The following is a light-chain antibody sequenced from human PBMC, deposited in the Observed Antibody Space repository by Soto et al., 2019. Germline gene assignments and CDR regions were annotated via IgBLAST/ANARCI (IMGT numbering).Light chain of an antibody. CDR1: QSVSSY. CDR3: QQRSNWALT. Sequence: EIVLTQSPATLSFSPGERATLSFSASQSVSSYLAWYQQKPGQVPRLLIYDASNRATGIPARFSGSGSGTDFTLSISSLEPEDFAVYYCQQRSNWALTFGGGTKVEIK. J-gene: IGKJ4*01. CDR2: DAS. V-gene: IGKV3-11*01.